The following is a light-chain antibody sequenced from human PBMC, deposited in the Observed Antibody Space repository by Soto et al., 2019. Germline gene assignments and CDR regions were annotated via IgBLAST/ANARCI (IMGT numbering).Light chain of an antibody. CDR1: QSLLHSNGYNY. V-gene: IGKV2-28*01. CDR3: MQALQTPYT. J-gene: IGKJ2*01. Sequence: EIVMAQSPLSLPVTPGEPASISCRSSQSLLHSNGYNYLDWYLQKPGQSPQLLIYLGSDRASGGPDRFSGSGSGTDFTLKISRVEPEDVGVYYCMQALQTPYTFGQGTKLEIK. CDR2: LGS.